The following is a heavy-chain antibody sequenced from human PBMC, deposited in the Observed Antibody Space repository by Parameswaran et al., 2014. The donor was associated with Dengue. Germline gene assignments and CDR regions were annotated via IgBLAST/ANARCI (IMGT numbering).Heavy chain of an antibody. J-gene: IGHJ4*02. CDR3: ARAGLTGYYLDY. D-gene: IGHD3-9*01. V-gene: IGHV1-69*01. CDR2: IIPIFGTA. Sequence: WVRQAPGQGLEWMGGIIPIFGTANYAQKFQGRVTITADESTSTAYMELSSLRSEDTAVYYCARAGLTGYYLDYWGQGTLVTVSS.